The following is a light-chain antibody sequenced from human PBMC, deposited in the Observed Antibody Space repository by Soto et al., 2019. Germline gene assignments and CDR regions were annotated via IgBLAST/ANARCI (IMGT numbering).Light chain of an antibody. V-gene: IGLV3-21*02. J-gene: IGLJ1*01. CDR3: QVWDTTTSRDV. CDR1: NLRTKN. Sequence: SYELTQPPSLTVAPGQTARVTCEGDNLRTKNVHWYQQKPGQAPVLVLYDDRDRPSGIPDRFSGSNSGNTATLTVSRVDAGDEGDFYCQVWDTTTSRDVFGPGTKLTVL. CDR2: DDR.